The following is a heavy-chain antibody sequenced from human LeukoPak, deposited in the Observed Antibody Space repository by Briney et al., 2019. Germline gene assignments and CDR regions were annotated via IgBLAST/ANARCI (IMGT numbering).Heavy chain of an antibody. D-gene: IGHD3-22*01. J-gene: IGHJ5*02. CDR2: INAGNGNT. CDR1: GYTFTSYA. CDR3: ARGRAWLSANWFDP. Sequence: ASVKVSCKASGYTFTSYAMHWVRQAPGQRLEWMGWINAGNGNTEYSQKFQGRVTITRDTSASTAYMELSSLRSEDTAVYYCARGRAWLSANWFDPWGQGTLVTVSS. V-gene: IGHV1-3*01.